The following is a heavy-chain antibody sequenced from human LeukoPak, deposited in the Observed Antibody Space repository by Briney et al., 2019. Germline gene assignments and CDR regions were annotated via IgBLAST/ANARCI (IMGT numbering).Heavy chain of an antibody. V-gene: IGHV3-30*18. CDR1: GFTFSSYG. CDR2: ISYDGSNK. J-gene: IGHJ6*02. Sequence: SGRSLRLSCAASGFTFSSYGMHWVRQAPGKGLEWVAVISYDGSNKYYADSVKGRFTISRDNSKNTLYLQMNSLRAEDTAVYYCAKDSVSSGWDVWGQGTTVTVSS. D-gene: IGHD6-19*01. CDR3: AKDSVSSGWDV.